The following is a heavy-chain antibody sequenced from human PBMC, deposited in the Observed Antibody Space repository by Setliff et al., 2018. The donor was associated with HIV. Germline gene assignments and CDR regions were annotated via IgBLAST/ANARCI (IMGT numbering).Heavy chain of an antibody. CDR2: IHHSGST. V-gene: IGHV4-31*03. CDR1: GGSISDSYFY. CDR3: ASGRVRQSRKFGGVIVLPPFDY. J-gene: IGHJ4*02. D-gene: IGHD3-16*02. Sequence: PSETLSLTCTVSGGSISDSYFYWSWIRQHPGKALEWIGYIHHSGSTFYNLSLKSRLIMSVDTSKSQFSLRLSSVTAADTAVYYCASGRVRQSRKFGGVIVLPPFDYWGQGTLVTVSS.